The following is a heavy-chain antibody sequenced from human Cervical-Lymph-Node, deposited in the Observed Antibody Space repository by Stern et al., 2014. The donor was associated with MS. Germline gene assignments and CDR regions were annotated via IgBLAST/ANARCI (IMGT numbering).Heavy chain of an antibody. CDR2: INNSGNT. V-gene: IGHV4-59*01. J-gene: IGHJ5*02. CDR1: NGSISNNY. D-gene: IGHD4-17*01. CDR3: ARAYGDYAWFDP. Sequence: QVQLQESGPGLVKPSETLSLTCSVSNGSISNNYWSWIRQTPGKGLEWIGYINNSGNTNYIPSPKSLVSISVDTSKNQISLKLTSVTAADTAVYYCARAYGDYAWFDPWGQGTLVTVSS.